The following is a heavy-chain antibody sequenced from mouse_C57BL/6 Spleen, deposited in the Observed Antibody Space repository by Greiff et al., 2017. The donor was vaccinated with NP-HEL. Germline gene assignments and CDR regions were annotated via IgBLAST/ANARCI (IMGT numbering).Heavy chain of an antibody. CDR1: GYAFSSSW. D-gene: IGHD2-4*01. V-gene: IGHV1-82*01. Sequence: QVQLQQSGPELVKPGASVKISCKASGYAFSSSWMNWVKQRPGKGLEWIGRIYPGDGDTNYNGKFKGKATLTADKSSSTAYMQLSSLTSEDSAVYFGARSSYDYEGYAMDYWGQGTSVTVSS. J-gene: IGHJ4*01. CDR2: IYPGDGDT. CDR3: ARSSYDYEGYAMDY.